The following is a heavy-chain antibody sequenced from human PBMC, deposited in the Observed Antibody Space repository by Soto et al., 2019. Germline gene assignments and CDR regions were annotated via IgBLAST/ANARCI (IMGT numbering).Heavy chain of an antibody. CDR1: GFTFSSYS. CDR2: ISSSSSTI. CDR3: ARDNEDSSPVWALGPDAFDI. J-gene: IGHJ3*02. V-gene: IGHV3-48*01. D-gene: IGHD6-6*01. Sequence: GGSLRLSCAASGFTFSSYSMNWVRQAPGKGLEWVSYISSSSSTIYYADSVKGRFTISRDNAKNSLYLQMNSLRAEDTAVYYCARDNEDSSPVWALGPDAFDIWGQGTMVTVSS.